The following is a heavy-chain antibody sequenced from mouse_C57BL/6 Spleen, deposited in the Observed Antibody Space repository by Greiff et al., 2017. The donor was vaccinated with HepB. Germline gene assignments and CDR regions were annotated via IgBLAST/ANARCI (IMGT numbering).Heavy chain of an antibody. CDR3: ARRDSNSFAY. J-gene: IGHJ3*01. Sequence: EVQGVESGPELVKPGASVKISCKASGYSFTGYYMNWVKQSPEKSLEWIGEINPSTGGTTYNQKFKAKATLTVDKSSSTAYMQLKSLTSEDSAVYYCARRDSNSFAYWGQGTLVTVSA. V-gene: IGHV1-42*01. D-gene: IGHD2-5*01. CDR2: INPSTGGT. CDR1: GYSFTGYY.